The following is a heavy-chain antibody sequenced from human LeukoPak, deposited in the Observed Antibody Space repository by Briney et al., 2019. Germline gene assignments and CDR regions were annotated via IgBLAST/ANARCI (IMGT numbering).Heavy chain of an antibody. D-gene: IGHD3-22*01. V-gene: IGHV3-23*01. CDR3: VKGSGYSFEY. CDR1: GFTFSSSA. CDR2: VSASGGTT. Sequence: GGSLRLSCAASGFTFSSSAMRWVRQAPGKGLEWVSSVSASGGTTYYADSVKGRFTISRDNSKNTLYLQMNSLRAEDTALYYCVKGSGYSFEYWGQGTLVTVSS. J-gene: IGHJ4*02.